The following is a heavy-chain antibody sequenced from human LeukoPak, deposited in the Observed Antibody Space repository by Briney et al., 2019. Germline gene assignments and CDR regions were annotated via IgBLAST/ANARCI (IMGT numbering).Heavy chain of an antibody. D-gene: IGHD6-19*01. CDR3: AKAPSGIAVAGYFDY. V-gene: IGHV3-9*01. CDR2: ISWNSGSI. CDR1: GFTFDDYA. Sequence: GGSLRLSCAASGFTFDDYAMHWVRQAPGKGLKWVSGISWNSGSIGYADSVKGRFTISRDNAKNSLYLQMNSLRAEDTALYYCAKAPSGIAVAGYFDYWGQGTLVTVSS. J-gene: IGHJ4*02.